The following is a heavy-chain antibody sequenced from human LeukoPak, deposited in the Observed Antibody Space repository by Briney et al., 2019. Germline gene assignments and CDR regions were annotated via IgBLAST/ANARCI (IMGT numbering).Heavy chain of an antibody. CDR3: ARARMFHGSGSYYKIPFDY. D-gene: IGHD3-10*01. CDR2: INPNSGGT. V-gene: IGHV1-2*02. CDR1: GYTFTGYY. J-gene: IGHJ4*02. Sequence: ASVKVSCKASGYTFTGYYMHWVRQAPGQGLEWMGWINPNSGGTNYAQKFQGRVTMTRDTSISTAYMELSRLRSDDTAVYYRARARMFHGSGSYYKIPFDYWGQGTLVTVSS.